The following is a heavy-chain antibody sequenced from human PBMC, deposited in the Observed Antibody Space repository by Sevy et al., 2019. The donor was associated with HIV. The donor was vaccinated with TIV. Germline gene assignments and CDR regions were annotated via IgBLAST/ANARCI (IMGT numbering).Heavy chain of an antibody. J-gene: IGHJ4*02. CDR3: ARDDGNYYFHX. D-gene: IGHD1-7*01. CDR2: IKQDAGQK. V-gene: IGHV3-7*01. CDR1: GFXFSKYW. Sequence: GGSLRLSCAASGFXFSKYWMGWVRQAPGKGLEWVSNIKQDAGQKYYVDSVKGRFTISRDNAKNSLYLQMNSLRAEDTAVYFCARDDGNYYFHXXXXGTLVTVSS.